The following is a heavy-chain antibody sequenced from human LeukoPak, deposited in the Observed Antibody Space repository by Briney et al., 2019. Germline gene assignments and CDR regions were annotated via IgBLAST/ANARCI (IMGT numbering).Heavy chain of an antibody. CDR3: ARGSSYYVNDAFDM. J-gene: IGHJ3*02. D-gene: IGHD3-22*01. V-gene: IGHV3-48*03. CDR2: ISSSGTTI. Sequence: PGGSLRLSCAASGFTFSSFEMNWVRQAPGKGLEWLAYISSSGTTIYYAASVKGRFTISRDNAKKSLYLQMNSLRAEETAVYYCARGSSYYVNDAFDMWGRGTMVTVSS. CDR1: GFTFSSFE.